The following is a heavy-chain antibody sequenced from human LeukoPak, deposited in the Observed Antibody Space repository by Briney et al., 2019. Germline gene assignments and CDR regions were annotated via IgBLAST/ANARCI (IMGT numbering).Heavy chain of an antibody. CDR3: ARGLWSSGWYRLGAFDI. D-gene: IGHD6-19*01. Sequence: SETLSLTCTVSGGSISSYYWSWIRQPPGKGLQWIGSIYYSGTTNYNASLKSRVTISVDTSKNQFSLKLSSVTAADTAVYYCARGLWSSGWYRLGAFDIWGQGTMVTVSS. V-gene: IGHV4-59*12. CDR1: GGSISSYY. J-gene: IGHJ3*02. CDR2: IYYSGTT.